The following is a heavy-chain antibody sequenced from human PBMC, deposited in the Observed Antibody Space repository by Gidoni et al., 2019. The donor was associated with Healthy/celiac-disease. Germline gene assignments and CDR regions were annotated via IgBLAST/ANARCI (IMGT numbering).Heavy chain of an antibody. CDR1: VRSISSGGYY. CDR3: ARARGEWELGDY. Sequence: QVQLHVSGPGLEKPSQSLSLTCPVSVRSISSGGYYRSWIRQHPGKGLAWIGYIYYSGSTYDNPSLKNRVTISVDTSKNQFYLKLSTVTAADTAVYYCARARGEWELGDYWGQGTLVTVSS. J-gene: IGHJ4*02. D-gene: IGHD1-26*01. V-gene: IGHV4-31*03. CDR2: IYYSGST.